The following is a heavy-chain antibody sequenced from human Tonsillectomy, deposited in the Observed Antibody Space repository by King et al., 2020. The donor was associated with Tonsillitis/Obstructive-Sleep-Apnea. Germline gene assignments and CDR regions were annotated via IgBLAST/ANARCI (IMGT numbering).Heavy chain of an antibody. V-gene: IGHV4-59*01. J-gene: IGHJ6*02. Sequence: VQLQESGPGLVKPSETLSLTCTVSGGSISSYYWSWIRQPPGKGLEWIGYIYYSGSTNYNPSLKSRVTISVDTSKNQFSLKLSSVTAADTAVYYCARSGLGVVITRPYYYYGMDVWGQGTMVTVSS. CDR1: GGSISSYY. D-gene: IGHD3-3*01. CDR2: IYYSGST. CDR3: ARSGLGVVITRPYYYYGMDV.